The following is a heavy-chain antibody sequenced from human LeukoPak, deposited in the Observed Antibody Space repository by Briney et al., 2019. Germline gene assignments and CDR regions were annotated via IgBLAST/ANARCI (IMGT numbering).Heavy chain of an antibody. CDR1: GFTFTTYA. CDR2: IQYDGNTK. Sequence: QTGGSLRLSCAASGFTFTTYAMHWVRQAPGKGQEWVAFIQYDGNTKYYVDSVKGRFTISRDTSKNTLFLQMSSLRAEDTAVYYCAKRGGTYSFYYYMDFWGKGTTVTVSS. J-gene: IGHJ6*03. V-gene: IGHV3-30*02. D-gene: IGHD1-26*01. CDR3: AKRGGTYSFYYYMDF.